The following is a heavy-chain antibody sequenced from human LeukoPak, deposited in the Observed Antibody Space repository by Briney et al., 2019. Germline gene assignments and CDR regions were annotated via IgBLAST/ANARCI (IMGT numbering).Heavy chain of an antibody. CDR1: GFTFSSYW. CDR3: ARRYSGYGAIDY. CDR2: INSDGSST. D-gene: IGHD5-12*01. J-gene: IGHJ4*02. V-gene: IGHV3-74*01. Sequence: GSLRLSCAASGFTFSSYWMHWVRQAPGKGLVWVSRINSDGSSTSYADSVKGRFTISRDNAKNTLYLQMNSLRAEDTAVYYCARRYSGYGAIDYWGQGTLVTVSS.